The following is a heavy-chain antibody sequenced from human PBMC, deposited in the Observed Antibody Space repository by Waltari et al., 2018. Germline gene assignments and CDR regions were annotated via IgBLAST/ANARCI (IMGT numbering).Heavy chain of an antibody. Sequence: QVQLVQSGAEVKKPGASVKVSCKASGYTFTGYYMHWVRQAPGQGLEWMGRSNPNSGGTNYAQKFQGRVTMTRDTSISTAYMELSRRRSDDTAVYYCARDRSGWYYFDYWGQGTLVTVSS. J-gene: IGHJ4*02. CDR2: SNPNSGGT. V-gene: IGHV1-2*06. CDR3: ARDRSGWYYFDY. CDR1: GYTFTGYY. D-gene: IGHD6-19*01.